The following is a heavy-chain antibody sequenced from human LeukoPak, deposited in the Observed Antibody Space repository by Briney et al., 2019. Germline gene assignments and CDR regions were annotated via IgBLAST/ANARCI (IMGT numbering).Heavy chain of an antibody. J-gene: IGHJ4*01. V-gene: IGHV3-33*06. CDR3: AKDHDF. CDR1: GFTFSNYG. CDR2: IWHDGINK. D-gene: IGHD3-3*01. Sequence: GGSLRLSCAASGFTFSNYGMHWVRQAPGKGLEWVAVIWHDGINKDYADSVKGRFTISRDNSKNTLYLQMNSLRVEDTAVYYCAKDHDFWGHGTLVTVSS.